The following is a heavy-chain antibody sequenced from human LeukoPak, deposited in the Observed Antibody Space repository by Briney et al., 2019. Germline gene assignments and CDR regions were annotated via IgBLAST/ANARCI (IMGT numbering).Heavy chain of an antibody. Sequence: GGSLRLSCAASGFTFSSYDMHWVRQATGKGLEWVSAIGTAGGTYYPGSVKGRFTISRENAKNSLYLQMNSLRAGDTAVYYCARGTYGDYVPDAFDIWGQGTMVTVSS. V-gene: IGHV3-13*01. D-gene: IGHD4-17*01. CDR2: IGTAGGT. J-gene: IGHJ3*02. CDR1: GFTFSSYD. CDR3: ARGTYGDYVPDAFDI.